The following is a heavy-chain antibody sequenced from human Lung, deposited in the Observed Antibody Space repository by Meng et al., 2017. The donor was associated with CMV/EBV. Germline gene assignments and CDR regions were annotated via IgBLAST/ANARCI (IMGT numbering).Heavy chain of an antibody. J-gene: IGHJ6*02. Sequence: GGSXRLXCAASGFXFNTYAMHWVRQAPGKRLEWVAVISYDGSNKYTADSVQGRLTISRDNSKNNLYLQMNSLTVEDTAVYYCVRDQGGESMIAVLIERFGMDVWXQGTTVTVSS. D-gene: IGHD3-22*01. CDR1: GFXFNTYA. CDR3: VRDQGGESMIAVLIERFGMDV. CDR2: ISYDGSNK. V-gene: IGHV3-30*04.